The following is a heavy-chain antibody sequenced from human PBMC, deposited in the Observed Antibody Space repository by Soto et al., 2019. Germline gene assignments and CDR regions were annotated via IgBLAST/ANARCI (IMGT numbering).Heavy chain of an antibody. CDR1: GFTFSSYA. CDR3: AKGYCSSTSCPDAFDI. D-gene: IGHD2-2*01. V-gene: IGHV3-64*01. Sequence: GGSLRLSCAASGFTFSSYAMHWVRQAPGKGLEYVSAISGNGGSTYYANSVKGRCTISRDNSKNTLYLQMGSLRAEDMAVYYCAKGYCSSTSCPDAFDIWGQGTMVTVSS. CDR2: ISGNGGST. J-gene: IGHJ3*02.